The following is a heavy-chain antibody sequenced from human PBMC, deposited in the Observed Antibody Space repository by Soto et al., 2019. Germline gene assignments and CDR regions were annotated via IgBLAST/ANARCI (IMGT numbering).Heavy chain of an antibody. CDR1: GFSFSSYA. V-gene: IGHV3-23*01. Sequence: EVQLLESGGGLVQPGGSLRLSCAASGFSFSSYAMTWVRQAPGKGLEWVSGISDSGGSTYYADSVKGRFTISRDNSKNMVYLQMNRLRADDTAVYYCANPGYSYCYEWFDPWGQGTLVTVSS. D-gene: IGHD5-18*01. CDR2: ISDSGGST. CDR3: ANPGYSYCYEWFDP. J-gene: IGHJ5*02.